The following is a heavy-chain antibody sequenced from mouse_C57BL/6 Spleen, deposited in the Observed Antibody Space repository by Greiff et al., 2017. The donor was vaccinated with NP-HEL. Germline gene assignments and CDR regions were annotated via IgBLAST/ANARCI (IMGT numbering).Heavy chain of an antibody. Sequence: VQLKESGPGLVKPSQSLSLTCSVTGYSITSGYYWNWIRQFPGNKLEWMGYISYDGSNNYNPSLKNRISITRDTSKNQFFLKLNSVTTEDTATYYCAGALRRAVYYAMDYWGQGTSVTVSS. CDR3: AGALRRAVYYAMDY. CDR2: ISYDGSN. D-gene: IGHD2-12*01. V-gene: IGHV3-6*01. J-gene: IGHJ4*01. CDR1: GYSITSGYY.